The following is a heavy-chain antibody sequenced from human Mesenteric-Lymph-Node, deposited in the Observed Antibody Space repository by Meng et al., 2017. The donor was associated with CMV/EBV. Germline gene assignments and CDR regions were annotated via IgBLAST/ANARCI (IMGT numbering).Heavy chain of an antibody. CDR1: GYTFSGYC. CDR3: ARDRETGVQYYFDY. Sequence: SGYTFSGYCMQWVRQVPGQGLEWMGRINPINAATNYAQNFQGRVTMTRDTSVSTVYMELSGLRSDDTAVYYCARDRETGVQYYFDYWGPGTLVTVSS. D-gene: IGHD1-26*01. V-gene: IGHV1-2*06. CDR2: INPINAAT. J-gene: IGHJ4*02.